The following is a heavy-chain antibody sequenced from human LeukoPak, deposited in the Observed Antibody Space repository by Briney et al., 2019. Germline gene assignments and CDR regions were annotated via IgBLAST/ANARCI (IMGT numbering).Heavy chain of an antibody. CDR3: ARDGRSGPTNCFDP. CDR2: ISGSSYHI. J-gene: IGHJ5*02. CDR1: GFTFSTCS. V-gene: IGHV3-21*01. Sequence: PGGSLRLSCAASGFTFSTCSMKWVRQAPGKALEWVSSISGSSYHIYYADSVKGRFTISRDNANNLLYLQMNSLRAEDTAMYYCARDGRSGPTNCFDPWGQGTLVTVSS. D-gene: IGHD2-15*01.